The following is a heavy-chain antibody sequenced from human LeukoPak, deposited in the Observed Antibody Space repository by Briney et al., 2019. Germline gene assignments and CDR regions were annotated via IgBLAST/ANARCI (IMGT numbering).Heavy chain of an antibody. V-gene: IGHV3-23*01. CDR2: VSDSGSAT. J-gene: IGHJ4*02. D-gene: IGHD3-3*01. CDR3: AKGAWMGSGYFDY. Sequence: PGGSLRLSCAASGFTFSSYAMTWVRQAPGKGLEWVSTVSDSGSATLYADSVKGRFTISRDNSKNTLYLQMNSLRAEDTAVYYCAKGAWMGSGYFDYWGQGTLVTVSS. CDR1: GFTFSSYA.